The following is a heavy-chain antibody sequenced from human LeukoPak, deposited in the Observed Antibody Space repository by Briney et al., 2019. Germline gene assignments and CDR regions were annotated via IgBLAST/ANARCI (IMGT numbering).Heavy chain of an antibody. J-gene: IGHJ5*02. CDR1: GGSISSYY. CDR3: ARAREEGHLNWFDP. CDR2: IYTSGST. V-gene: IGHV4-4*07. Sequence: SETLSLTCTVSGGSISSYYWSWIRQPAGKGLEWIGRIYTSGSTNYNPSLKSRVTISVDTSKNQFSLKLSSVTAADTAVYYCARAREEGHLNWFDPWGQGTLVTVSS.